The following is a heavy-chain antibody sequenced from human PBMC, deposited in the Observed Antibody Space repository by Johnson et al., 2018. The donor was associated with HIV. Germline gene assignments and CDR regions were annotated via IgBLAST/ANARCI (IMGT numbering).Heavy chain of an antibody. CDR3: AKRGSTMIGGAGAFDI. CDR1: RFTLSRYA. J-gene: IGHJ3*02. D-gene: IGHD3-22*01. Sequence: QVPLVESGGGVLQPGRSLRLSCSASRFTLSRYAMHWVRQATGKGLEWVAVISYAGSNKYYADSVKGRFPISRDNSKNTLYLQMNSLRAEDTAVYYCAKRGSTMIGGAGAFDIWGQGTMVTVSS. CDR2: ISYAGSNK. V-gene: IGHV3-30-3*02.